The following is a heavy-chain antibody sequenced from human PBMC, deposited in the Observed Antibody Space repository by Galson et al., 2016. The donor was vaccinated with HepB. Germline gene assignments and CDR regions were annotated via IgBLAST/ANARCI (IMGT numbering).Heavy chain of an antibody. V-gene: IGHV6-1*01. D-gene: IGHD1-1*01. CDR1: GDSVSRNSAA. CDR2: TYYRSKWYN. J-gene: IGHJ4*02. CDR3: ARDLGGAYGTGRSFDY. Sequence: CAISGDSVSRNSAAWNWIRQSPSRGLEWLGRTYYRSKWYNDYAVSVKSRITINPDTSKNQFSLQPNSVTPEDTAVYYCARDLGGAYGTGRSFDYWGQGTLVTVSS.